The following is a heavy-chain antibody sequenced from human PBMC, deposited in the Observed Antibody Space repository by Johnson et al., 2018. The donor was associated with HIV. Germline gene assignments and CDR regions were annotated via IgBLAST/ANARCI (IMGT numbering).Heavy chain of an antibody. J-gene: IGHJ3*01. V-gene: IGHV3-11*04. D-gene: IGHD1-26*01. CDR1: GFTFSDYY. CDR3: ARDGRELGTRGSFDV. CDR2: ISRSGSTI. Sequence: QVQLVESGGGLVKPGGSLRLSCAASGFTFSDYYMTWIRQAPGKGLEWVSYISRSGSTIFYADSVKGRFTISRDNAKNSLYLQMNRLRVEDTAVYYCARDGRELGTRGSFDVWGQGTMVTVSS.